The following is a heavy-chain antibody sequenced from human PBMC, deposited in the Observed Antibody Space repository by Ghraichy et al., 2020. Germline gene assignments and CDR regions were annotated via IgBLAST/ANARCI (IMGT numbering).Heavy chain of an antibody. CDR3: ARLDSTLVTGGK. Sequence: GSLRLSCAASAFTFRRNWMSWVRQAPGKGLEWVAMIKEDGSEERYVGSVKGRFTISSDNAKNSLFLQMNSLRAEDTAVYYCARLDSTLVTGGKWGQGTLVTVSS. CDR1: AFTFRRNW. CDR2: IKEDGSEE. J-gene: IGHJ4*02. V-gene: IGHV3-7*01. D-gene: IGHD3-9*01.